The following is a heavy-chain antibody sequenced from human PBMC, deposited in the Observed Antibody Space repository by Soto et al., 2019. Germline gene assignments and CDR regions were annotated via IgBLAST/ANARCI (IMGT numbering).Heavy chain of an antibody. CDR1: GGSISSYY. CDR2: IYYSGST. V-gene: IGHV4-59*01. CDR3: ARDLRGITMVRGVMFYYYYGMDV. J-gene: IGHJ6*02. Sequence: PSETLSLTCTVSGGSISSYYWSWVRQPPGKGLEWIGYIYYSGSTNYNPSLKSRVTISVDTSKNQFSLKLSSVTAADTAVHYCARDLRGITMVRGVMFYYYYGMDVWGQGTTVTVS. D-gene: IGHD3-10*01.